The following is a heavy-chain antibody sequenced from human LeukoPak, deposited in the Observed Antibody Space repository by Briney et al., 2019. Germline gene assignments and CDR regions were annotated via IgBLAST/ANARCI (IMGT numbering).Heavy chain of an antibody. D-gene: IGHD5-24*01. CDR2: IIPIFGTA. Sequence: ASVKVSCKVSGYTLTELSMHWVRQAPGKGLEWMGGIIPIFGTAKYAQKFQGRVTITADTSTSTAYMELSSLRSEDTAVYYCARAGWLQYYYFDYWGQGTLVTVSS. CDR3: ARAGWLQYYYFDY. J-gene: IGHJ4*02. CDR1: GYTLTELS. V-gene: IGHV1-69*06.